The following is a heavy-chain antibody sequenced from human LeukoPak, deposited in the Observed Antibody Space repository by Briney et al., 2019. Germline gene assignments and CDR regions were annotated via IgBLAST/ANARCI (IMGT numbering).Heavy chain of an antibody. CDR1: GFTVSSNY. D-gene: IGHD4-17*01. Sequence: GGSLRLSCAASGFTVSSNYMSWVRQAPGKGLEWVANIKQDGSEKYYVDSVKGRFTISRDNSKNTLYLQMNSLRAEDTAVYYCAREVGEAYGDYPHWGQGTLVTVSS. J-gene: IGHJ1*01. CDR2: IKQDGSEK. CDR3: AREVGEAYGDYPH. V-gene: IGHV3-7*01.